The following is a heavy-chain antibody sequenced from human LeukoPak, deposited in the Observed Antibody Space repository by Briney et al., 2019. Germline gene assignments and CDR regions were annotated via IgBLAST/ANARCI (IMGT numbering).Heavy chain of an antibody. CDR2: ISSSSSYI. D-gene: IGHD6-19*01. V-gene: IGHV3-21*01. J-gene: IGHJ4*02. CDR3: ARDRQWPTGGYYFDY. CDR1: GFTFSSYS. Sequence: GGSLRLSCAASGFTFSSYSMNWVRQAPGKGLEWVSSISSSSSYIYYADSVKGRFTISRDNSKNTLYLQMNSLRAEDTAVYYCARDRQWPTGGYYFDYWGQGTLVTVSS.